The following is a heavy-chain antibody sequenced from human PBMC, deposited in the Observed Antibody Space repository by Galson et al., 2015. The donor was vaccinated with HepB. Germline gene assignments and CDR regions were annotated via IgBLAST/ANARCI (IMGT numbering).Heavy chain of an antibody. J-gene: IGHJ5*02. CDR2: ISVNNGNT. CDR3: ARRGGSWGWYSGSELWFDP. CDR1: GYIFANYL. D-gene: IGHD1-26*01. Sequence: SVTVSCKASGYIFANYLITWVRQAPGQGLEWMGWISVNNGNTDYAQQFQGRVTMTTNTSTNTAYMELRSLTSDDTAVYYCARRGGSWGWYSGSELWFDPWGQGTLVTVSS. V-gene: IGHV1-18*01.